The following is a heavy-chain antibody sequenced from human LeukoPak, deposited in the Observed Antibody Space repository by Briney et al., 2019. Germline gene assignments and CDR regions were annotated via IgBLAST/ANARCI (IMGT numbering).Heavy chain of an antibody. Sequence: GGSLRLSCAASGFIVSNKYMTWVRQAPGKGLEWVSLIYSDGRTYYADSVRGRCTISRDNSKNTLYLQMNSLRVEDTAVYYCARGLFLSGYLDAFDLWGQETVVTVSS. CDR1: GFIVSNKY. CDR3: ARGLFLSGYLDAFDL. D-gene: IGHD3-22*01. CDR2: IYSDGRT. V-gene: IGHV3-53*01. J-gene: IGHJ3*01.